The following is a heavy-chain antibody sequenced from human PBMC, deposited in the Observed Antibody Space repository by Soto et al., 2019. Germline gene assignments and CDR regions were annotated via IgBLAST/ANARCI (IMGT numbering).Heavy chain of an antibody. CDR3: AREPSRGSGDYSLRYFDY. V-gene: IGHV3-72*01. CDR1: GFTFSDHY. Sequence: EVQLVESGGGLVQPGGSLRLSCAASGFTFSDHYMDWVRQAPGKRLEWVGRTRNKANSYTTEYAASVKGRFTISRDDSKNSLYLQMNSLKTEDTAVYYCAREPSRGSGDYSLRYFDYWGQGTLVTVSS. D-gene: IGHD4-17*01. J-gene: IGHJ4*02. CDR2: TRNKANSYTT.